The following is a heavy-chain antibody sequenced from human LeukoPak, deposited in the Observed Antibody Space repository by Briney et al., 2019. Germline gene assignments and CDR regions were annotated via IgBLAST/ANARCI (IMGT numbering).Heavy chain of an antibody. V-gene: IGHV1-69*05. CDR3: ARDKGDGDAFDI. Sequence: GASVKVSCKASGYTFTSYDINWVRQATGQGLEWMGGIIPIFGTANYAQKFQGRVTITTDESTSTAYMELSSLRSEDTAVYYCARDKGDGDAFDIWGQGTMVTVSS. CDR2: IIPIFGTA. D-gene: IGHD5-24*01. J-gene: IGHJ3*02. CDR1: GYTFTSYD.